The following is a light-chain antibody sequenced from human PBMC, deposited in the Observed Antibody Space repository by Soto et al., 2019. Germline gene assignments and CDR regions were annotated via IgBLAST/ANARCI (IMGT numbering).Light chain of an antibody. CDR3: QQYKNWPLT. Sequence: EIVLTQSPATLSVSPGERATLSCRASQSVSSNLAWYQKKPGQAPRLLIDGASTRATCIPARFSGGGSGTEFTLTSSSLQSEVFAVYSCQQYKNWPLTFGRGTKVDIK. CDR1: QSVSSN. J-gene: IGKJ1*01. CDR2: GAS. V-gene: IGKV3D-15*01.